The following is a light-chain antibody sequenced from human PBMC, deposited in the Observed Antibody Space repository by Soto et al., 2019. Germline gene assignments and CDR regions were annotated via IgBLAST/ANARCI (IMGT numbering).Light chain of an antibody. V-gene: IGKV3-11*01. CDR1: QSVSTY. J-gene: IGKJ5*01. CDR2: DAS. Sequence: EIVLTQSPGTLSLSPGERATLSCRASQSVSTYLAWYQQKPGQAPRLLIYDASNRATGIPARFSGSGSGTDFTLTISSLEPEDFAVYYCQLRSNWITFGQGTRLEIK. CDR3: QLRSNWIT.